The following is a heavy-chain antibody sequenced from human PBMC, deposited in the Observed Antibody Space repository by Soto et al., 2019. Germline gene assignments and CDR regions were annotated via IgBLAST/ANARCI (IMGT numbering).Heavy chain of an antibody. Sequence: QVQLVQSGAEVKKPGSSVKVSCKASGGTFSSYAISWVRQAPGQGLEWMGGIIPIFGTADYAQKFQGRVTITADESTSTYYMELSSLRSEDTAVYYSATPPEGVTAYYYSGMDVWGQGTTVTVSS. J-gene: IGHJ6*02. CDR2: IIPIFGTA. CDR1: GGTFSSYA. D-gene: IGHD2-21*02. CDR3: ATPPEGVTAYYYSGMDV. V-gene: IGHV1-69*12.